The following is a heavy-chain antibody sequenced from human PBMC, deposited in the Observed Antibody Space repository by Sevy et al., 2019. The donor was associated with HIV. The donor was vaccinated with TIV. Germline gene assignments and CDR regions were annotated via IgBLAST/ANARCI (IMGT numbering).Heavy chain of an antibody. CDR2: ISSSSSYI. CDR3: ARDRNQNDFWSGYYTN. V-gene: IGHV3-21*01. D-gene: IGHD3-3*01. CDR1: GFTFSSYS. Sequence: GGSLRLSCAASGFTFSSYSMNWVRQALGKGLEWVSSISSSSSYIYYADSVKGRFTISRDNAKNSLYLQMNSLRAEDTAVYYCARDRNQNDFWSGYYTNWGQGTLVTVSS. J-gene: IGHJ4*02.